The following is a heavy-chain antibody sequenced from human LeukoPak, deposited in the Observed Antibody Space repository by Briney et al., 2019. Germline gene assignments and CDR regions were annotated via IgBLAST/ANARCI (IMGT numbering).Heavy chain of an antibody. CDR1: GFIFNNYA. Sequence: GGSLRLSCAGSGFIFNNYAMHWVRQPPGKGLEWVSGISWNSGSIDYADSVKGRFTISGDNAKNSLYLQMNSLRVEDTAFYYCAKDNRRHYTSGPNPDSLHWGQGALVTVSS. D-gene: IGHD6-19*01. J-gene: IGHJ4*02. CDR3: AKDNRRHYTSGPNPDSLH. CDR2: ISWNSGSI. V-gene: IGHV3-9*01.